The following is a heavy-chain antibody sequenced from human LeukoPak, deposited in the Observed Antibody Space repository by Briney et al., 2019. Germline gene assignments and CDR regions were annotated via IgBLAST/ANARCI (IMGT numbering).Heavy chain of an antibody. CDR1: GFTFSSYW. J-gene: IGHJ4*02. Sequence: GSLRLSCAASGFTFSSYWMSWVRQPPGKGLEWIGNIYYDGSTYYNASLKSRVTISVDTSKNQFSLRLTSVTAADTAMFYCARLGLLYYYFDYWGQGTLVTVSS. V-gene: IGHV4-59*04. CDR2: IYYDGST. CDR3: ARLGLLYYYFDY. D-gene: IGHD2-21*01.